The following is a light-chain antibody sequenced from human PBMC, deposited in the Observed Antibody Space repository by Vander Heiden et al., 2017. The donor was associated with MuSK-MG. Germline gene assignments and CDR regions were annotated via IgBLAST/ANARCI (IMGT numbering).Light chain of an antibody. V-gene: IGKV1-33*01. Sequence: IQMTHSPSSLSPSVGDRVTITCQASQDISNYLNWYQQKPGKAPKLLIYDASNLETGVPSRFSGSGSGTDFTVTISSLQPEDIATYYCQQYYNLPLTFGGGTKVEIK. CDR1: QDISNY. CDR3: QQYYNLPLT. CDR2: DAS. J-gene: IGKJ4*01.